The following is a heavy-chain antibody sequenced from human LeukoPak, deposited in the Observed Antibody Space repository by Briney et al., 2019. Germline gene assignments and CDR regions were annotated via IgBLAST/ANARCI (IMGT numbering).Heavy chain of an antibody. Sequence: RASVKVSCKFSGDTLTELSMHWVRQSPGKGLEWMGGFVPEDGETIYAQKFQGRVTMTEDTSTDTAYMELSSLRSDDTAVYFCATLPRGHLFDSWGQGTLVTVSS. CDR2: FVPEDGET. D-gene: IGHD3-10*01. CDR1: GDTLTELS. V-gene: IGHV1-24*01. J-gene: IGHJ4*02. CDR3: ATLPRGHLFDS.